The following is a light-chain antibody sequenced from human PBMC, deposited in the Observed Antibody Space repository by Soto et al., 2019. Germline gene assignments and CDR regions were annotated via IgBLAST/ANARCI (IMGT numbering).Light chain of an antibody. CDR3: QQYGSSRA. CDR2: GAS. Sequence: EIVLTQSPGTLPLSPGEGATLSCRASQSVSSSYLAWYQQKPGQAPRLLIYGASSRATGIPDRFSGSGSGTGFTLTISRLEPEDFAVYYCQQYGSSRAFGQGTKVDIK. V-gene: IGKV3-20*01. J-gene: IGKJ1*01. CDR1: QSVSSSY.